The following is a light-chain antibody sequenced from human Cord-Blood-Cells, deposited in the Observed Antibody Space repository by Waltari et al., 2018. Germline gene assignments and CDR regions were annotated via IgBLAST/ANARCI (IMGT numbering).Light chain of an antibody. CDR1: QSVSSN. J-gene: IGKJ2*01. Sequence: EIVMTQSPATLSVSPGERATLSCRASQSVSSNLPWYQQKPGQAPRLLIYGASTRATGIPARFSGSWSGTEFTLTISSLQSEDFAVYYCQQYNTWYTFGQGTKLEIK. CDR3: QQYNTWYT. CDR2: GAS. V-gene: IGKV3-15*01.